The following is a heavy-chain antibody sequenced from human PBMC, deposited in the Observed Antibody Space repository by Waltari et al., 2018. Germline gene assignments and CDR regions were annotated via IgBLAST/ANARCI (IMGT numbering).Heavy chain of an antibody. CDR3: ASLTAVAGSVTPLDY. J-gene: IGHJ4*02. D-gene: IGHD6-19*01. CDR1: GFTFSSYS. V-gene: IGHV3-21*01. CDR2: ISSSSSYI. Sequence: EVQLVESGGGLVKPGGSLRLSCAAPGFTFSSYSMTWVRQAPGKGLEWVSSISSSSSYIYYADSVKGRFTISRDNAKKSLYLQMNSLRAEDTAVYYCASLTAVAGSVTPLDYWGQGTLVTVSS.